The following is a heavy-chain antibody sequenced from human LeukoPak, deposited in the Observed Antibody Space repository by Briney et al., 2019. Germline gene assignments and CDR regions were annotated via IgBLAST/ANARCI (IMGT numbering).Heavy chain of an antibody. D-gene: IGHD2-15*01. CDR2: IKQDGSEK. V-gene: IGHV3-7*03. CDR1: GFTFSSYW. J-gene: IGHJ3*02. CDR3: ARRSCSGGSCYNAFDI. Sequence: PGGSLRLSCAASGFTFSSYWMSWVRQAPGKGLEWVANIKQDGSEKYYVDSVKGRFTISRDNAKSSLYLQMNSLRAEDTAVYYCARRSCSGGSCYNAFDIWGQGTMVTVSS.